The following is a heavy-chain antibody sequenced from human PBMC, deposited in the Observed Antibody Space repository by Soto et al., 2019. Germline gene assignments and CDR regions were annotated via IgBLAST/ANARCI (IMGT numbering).Heavy chain of an antibody. CDR2: IYYSGST. J-gene: IGHJ4*02. Sequence: PSETLSLTCTASGGSISSSSCYWGWIRQPPGKGLEWIGSIYYSGSTYYNPSLKSRVTISVDTSKNQFSLKLSSVTAAATAVYYCATQGCSSTSCYTCFDYWGQGTLVTVSS. D-gene: IGHD2-2*02. CDR1: GGSISSSSCY. CDR3: ATQGCSSTSCYTCFDY. V-gene: IGHV4-39*01.